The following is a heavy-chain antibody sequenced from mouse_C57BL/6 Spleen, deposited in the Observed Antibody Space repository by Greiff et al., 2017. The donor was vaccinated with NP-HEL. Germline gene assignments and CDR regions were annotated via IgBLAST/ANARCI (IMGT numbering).Heavy chain of an antibody. CDR3: ARYGGQLRRRDAMDY. V-gene: IGHV1-26*01. Sequence: EVQLQQSGPELVKPGASVKISCKASGYTFTDYYMNWVKQSHGKSLEWIGDINPNNGGTSYNQKFKGKATLTVDKSSSTAYMELRSLTSEDSAVYYCARYGGQLRRRDAMDYWGQGTSVTVSS. CDR1: GYTFTDYY. D-gene: IGHD3-2*02. J-gene: IGHJ4*01. CDR2: INPNNGGT.